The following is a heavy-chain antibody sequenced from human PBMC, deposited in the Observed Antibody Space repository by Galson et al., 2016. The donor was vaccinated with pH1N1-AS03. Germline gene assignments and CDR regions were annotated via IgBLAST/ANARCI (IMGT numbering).Heavy chain of an antibody. Sequence: SVKVSCKASGYTFTSYGFTWVRQAPGQGLEWMGWISTYNGNTNYAQKLQGRVALTTDTSTSTAYMELRSLRSDDTAVYYCARDPRGPCTSSTCPTAYYFGMDVWGQGTTVIVSS. CDR2: ISTYNGNT. J-gene: IGHJ6*02. CDR1: GYTFTSYG. CDR3: ARDPRGPCTSSTCPTAYYFGMDV. V-gene: IGHV1-18*04. D-gene: IGHD2-2*01.